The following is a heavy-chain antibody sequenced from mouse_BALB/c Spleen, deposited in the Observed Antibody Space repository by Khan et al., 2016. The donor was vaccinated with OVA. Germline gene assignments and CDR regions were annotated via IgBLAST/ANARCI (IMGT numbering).Heavy chain of an antibody. J-gene: IGHJ2*01. V-gene: IGHV5-17*02. CDR2: ISGDSSTI. Sequence: EVELVESGGGLVQPGGSRKLSCAASGFTFSNYGMHWVRQAPEKGLEWVAYISGDSSTIYYTDTVKGRFTISRDNPKNTLSLQMTSLMSEDTVIYYCATSYYFGYYFDHWGPGTNFTVSS. CDR1: GFTFSNYG. D-gene: IGHD1-1*01. CDR3: ATSYYFGYYFDH.